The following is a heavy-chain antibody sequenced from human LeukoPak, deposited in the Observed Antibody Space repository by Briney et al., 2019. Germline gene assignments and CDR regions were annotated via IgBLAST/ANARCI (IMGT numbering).Heavy chain of an antibody. CDR1: GFTFTSSA. V-gene: IGHV1-58*02. CDR2: IVVGSGNT. Sequence: ASVKVSCKASGFTFTSSAMQWVRQARGQRLEWIGWIVVGSGNTNYAQKFQEGVTITRDMSTSTAYMELSSLRSEDTAVYYCAAATGTTVQFDYWGQGTLVTVSS. D-gene: IGHD1-1*01. J-gene: IGHJ4*02. CDR3: AAATGTTVQFDY.